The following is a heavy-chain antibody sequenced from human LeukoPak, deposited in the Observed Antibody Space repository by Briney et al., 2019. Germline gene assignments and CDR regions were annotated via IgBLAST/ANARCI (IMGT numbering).Heavy chain of an antibody. V-gene: IGHV4-34*01. CDR2: INHSGST. J-gene: IGHJ4*02. CDR1: GGSFSGYY. CDR3: AGDLSGYDFPNRFDY. Sequence: SETLSLTCAVYGGSFSGYYWSWIRQPPGKGLEWIGEINHSGSTNYNPPLKSRVTISVDTSKNQFSLKLSSVTAADTAVYYCAGDLSGYDFPNRFDYWGQGTLVTVSS. D-gene: IGHD5-12*01.